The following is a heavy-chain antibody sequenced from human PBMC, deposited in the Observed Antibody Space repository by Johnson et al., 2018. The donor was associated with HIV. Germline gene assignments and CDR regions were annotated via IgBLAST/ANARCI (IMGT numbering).Heavy chain of an antibody. CDR1: GLTFSRYG. V-gene: IGHV3-30*02. CDR3: ARASGFDM. D-gene: IGHD1-26*01. J-gene: IGHJ3*02. Sequence: MQLVESGGGVVQTGGSLRLSCAASGLTFSRYGMHWVRQAPGKGLEWVAFIRYDGSNKYYVDSVKGRFTISRDNAKNSLYLQMNSLRVDDTAVYYCARASGFDMWGQGTMVTVSS. CDR2: IRYDGSNK.